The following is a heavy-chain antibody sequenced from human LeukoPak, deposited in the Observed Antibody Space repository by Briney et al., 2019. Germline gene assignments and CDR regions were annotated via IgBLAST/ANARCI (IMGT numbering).Heavy chain of an antibody. Sequence: ASVKVSCKVSGYTLTELSMHWVRQAPGKGLEWMGGFDPEDGETIYAQKFQGRATITADESTSTAYMELSSLRSEDTAVYYCARDLGRPSGDYYGSGSYFDYWGQGTLVTVSS. CDR3: ARDLGRPSGDYYGSGSYFDY. J-gene: IGHJ4*02. D-gene: IGHD3-10*01. CDR1: GYTLTELS. V-gene: IGHV1-24*01. CDR2: FDPEDGET.